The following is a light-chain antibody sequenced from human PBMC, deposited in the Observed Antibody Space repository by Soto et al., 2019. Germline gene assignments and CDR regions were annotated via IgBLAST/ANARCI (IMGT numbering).Light chain of an antibody. CDR1: QSISSH. V-gene: IGKV1-39*01. Sequence: DIQMTQCPSSLYASVGERVTITCRASQSISSHLNWYQQKPGKAPKLLIHGASSLQSGVPSRFSGSGSGTDFTLTISNLPPEDSATYYCQQRHSTPPDTFGQGTKLEIK. CDR2: GAS. J-gene: IGKJ2*01. CDR3: QQRHSTPPDT.